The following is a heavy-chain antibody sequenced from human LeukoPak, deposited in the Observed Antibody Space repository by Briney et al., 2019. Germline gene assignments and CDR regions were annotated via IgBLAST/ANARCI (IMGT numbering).Heavy chain of an antibody. Sequence: GGSLRLSCAASGFTFSSYAMHWVRQAPGKGLEWVAVISYDGSNKYYADSVKGRFTISRDNSKNTLYLQMNSLRAEDTAVYYCARDPEGDILTGYYPDYWGQGTLVTVSS. J-gene: IGHJ4*02. CDR3: ARDPEGDILTGYYPDY. V-gene: IGHV3-30-3*01. CDR2: ISYDGSNK. CDR1: GFTFSSYA. D-gene: IGHD3-9*01.